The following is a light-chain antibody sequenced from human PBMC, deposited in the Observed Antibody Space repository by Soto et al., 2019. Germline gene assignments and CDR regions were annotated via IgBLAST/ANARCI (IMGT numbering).Light chain of an antibody. CDR1: QSISSW. J-gene: IGKJ1*01. CDR2: DAS. Sequence: DIPMTQPPSTLSATAGDRVTITCRASQSISSWLAWYQHKPGKAPKLLIYDASNLDSGVPSRFSGSGSGTEFSLTISNLQPDDCATYYCQQYENYWTFGQGTRVEIK. CDR3: QQYENYWT. V-gene: IGKV1-5*01.